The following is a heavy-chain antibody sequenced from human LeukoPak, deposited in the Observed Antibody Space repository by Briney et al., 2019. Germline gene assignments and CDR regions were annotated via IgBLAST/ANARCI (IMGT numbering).Heavy chain of an antibody. CDR3: VRVIPSDF. Sequence: ASVKVSRKASGYTFTGYYIHWVRHAPGQGLEWMGWINPNGGGTNYAQQFQGRVTMTRDTSISTAYMELSSLRSDDTAVYFCVRVIPSDFWGQGTLVTVSS. CDR1: GYTFTGYY. CDR2: INPNGGGT. D-gene: IGHD2-21*01. V-gene: IGHV1-2*02. J-gene: IGHJ4*02.